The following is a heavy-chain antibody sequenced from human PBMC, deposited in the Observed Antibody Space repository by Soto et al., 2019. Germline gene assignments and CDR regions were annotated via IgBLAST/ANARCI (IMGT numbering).Heavy chain of an antibody. CDR1: GFTFSSYA. J-gene: IGHJ6*02. CDR3: ANIVATTKYYYYGMDV. V-gene: IGHV3-23*01. Sequence: PGGSLRLSCAASGFTFSSYAMSWVRQAPGKGLEWVSAISGSGGSTYYADSVKGRFTISRDNSKNTLYLQMNSLRAEDTAVYYCANIVATTKYYYYGMDVWGQGTTVTVSS. D-gene: IGHD5-12*01. CDR2: ISGSGGST.